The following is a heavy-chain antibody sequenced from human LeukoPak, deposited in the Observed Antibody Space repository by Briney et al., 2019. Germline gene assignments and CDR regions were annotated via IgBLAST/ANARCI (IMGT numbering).Heavy chain of an antibody. CDR2: XXXTXXA. J-gene: IGHJ4*02. CDR3: ARRYNESPRDIRFDH. CDR1: GGSISFXX. Sequence: SQTLSLTCXVSGGSISFXXXXXXRQPPGKGXEXXXYXXXTXXANYXPSLKSRVSIXLDXSKNQFSLQLRSVTAADTAVYYCARRYNESPRDIRFDHWGQGTLVTASS. V-gene: IGHV4-59*01. D-gene: IGHD1-1*01.